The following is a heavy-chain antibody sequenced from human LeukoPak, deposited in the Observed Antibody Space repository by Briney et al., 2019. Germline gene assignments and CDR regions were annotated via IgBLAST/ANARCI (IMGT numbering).Heavy chain of an antibody. Sequence: SETLSPTCTVSGGSISSGSYYWSWIRQPAGKGLEWIGRIYTSGSTNYNPSLKSRVTISVDTSKNQFSLELSSVTAADTAVYYCARAYYDSSGPLDYWGQGTLVTVSS. V-gene: IGHV4-61*02. D-gene: IGHD3-22*01. J-gene: IGHJ4*02. CDR3: ARAYYDSSGPLDY. CDR2: IYTSGST. CDR1: GGSISSGSYY.